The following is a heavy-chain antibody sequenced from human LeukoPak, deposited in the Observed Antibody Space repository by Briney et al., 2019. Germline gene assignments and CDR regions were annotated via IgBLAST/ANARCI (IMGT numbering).Heavy chain of an antibody. J-gene: IGHJ4*02. CDR3: ARGINWSPLDFDN. CDR1: GFSFSSLN. Sequence: SGGSLRLSCVASGFSFSSLNMHWLRQAPGKGLEWVSTVSSISIDYKYYADSVKGRFTISRDNAKNSLFLQMNSLRAEDTAVYFCARGINWSPLDFDNWGQGTLVTVSS. D-gene: IGHD1-20*01. CDR2: VSSISIDYK. V-gene: IGHV3-21*01.